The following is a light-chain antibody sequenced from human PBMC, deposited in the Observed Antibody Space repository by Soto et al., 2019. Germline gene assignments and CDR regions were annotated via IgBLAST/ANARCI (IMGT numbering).Light chain of an antibody. CDR1: QSVSSSY. CDR3: QQYNDWPLT. CDR2: GAS. Sequence: EIVLTQSPGTLSLSPGARAPVSWRASQSVSSSYLAWYQQKPGQAPRLLIYGASTRAAGIPDRFSGSGSGTEFTLTISSLQSEDFAVYYCQQYNDWPLTFGGGTKVDI. V-gene: IGKV3-20*01. J-gene: IGKJ4*01.